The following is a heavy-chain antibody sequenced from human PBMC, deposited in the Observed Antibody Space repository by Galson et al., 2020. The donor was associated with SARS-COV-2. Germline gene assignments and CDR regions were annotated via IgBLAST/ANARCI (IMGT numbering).Heavy chain of an antibody. J-gene: IGHJ4*02. D-gene: IGHD6-19*01. V-gene: IGHV2-5*02. CDR1: GFSLTTYAMG. CDR2: IYWDDDK. CDR3: VHAKIRMAGSFDY. Sequence: GPTLVKPTQTLTLTCTFSGFSLTTYAMGVGWIRQPPGKALEWLALIYWDDDKRFNPSVKSRLTITKDTSKNQVVLTVTNMDPVDTATYYCVHAKIRMAGSFDYWGQGTLVTVSS.